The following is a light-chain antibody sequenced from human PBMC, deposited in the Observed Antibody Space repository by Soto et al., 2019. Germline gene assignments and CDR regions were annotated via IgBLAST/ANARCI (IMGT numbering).Light chain of an antibody. CDR1: QTVTNRY. CDR2: GAS. Sequence: EIVLTQSPGTLSLSPGERATLSCRASQTVTNRYLGWYQRKPGQAPRLLFFGASSRGTGIPDRFSGSGSGTDFTLTISRLEPEDFAVYYCQQYGSSPITFGQGTRLEIK. J-gene: IGKJ5*01. V-gene: IGKV3-20*01. CDR3: QQYGSSPIT.